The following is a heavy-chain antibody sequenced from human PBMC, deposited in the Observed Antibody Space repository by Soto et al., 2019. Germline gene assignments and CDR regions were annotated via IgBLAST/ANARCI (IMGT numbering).Heavy chain of an antibody. CDR2: FRTGADDGTT. D-gene: IGHD3-10*01. V-gene: IGHV3-23*01. CDR1: RFIFSSFA. J-gene: IGHJ4*02. Sequence: GGSLRLSCAASRFIFSSFAMSWVRQAPGKGLEWVSGFRTGADDGTTYYADSVKGRFTISRDISKNTLFLQMNSLRAEGTAIYYCAKKVNSGPGSQYFDYWGQGTLVTVSS. CDR3: AKKVNSGPGSQYFDY.